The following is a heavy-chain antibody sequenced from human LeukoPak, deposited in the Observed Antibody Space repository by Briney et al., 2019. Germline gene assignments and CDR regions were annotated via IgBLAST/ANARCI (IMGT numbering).Heavy chain of an antibody. CDR3: AREKYIVVVVALDY. V-gene: IGHV3-30-3*01. J-gene: IGHJ4*02. D-gene: IGHD2-15*01. CDR2: ISYDGSNK. CDR1: GFTFSSYA. Sequence: GGSLRLSCAASGFTFSSYAMHWVRQAPGKGLEWVAVISYDGSNKYYADSVKGRFTISRDNSKNTLYLQMNSLRAEDTAVHYCAREKYIVVVVALDYWGQGTLVTVSS.